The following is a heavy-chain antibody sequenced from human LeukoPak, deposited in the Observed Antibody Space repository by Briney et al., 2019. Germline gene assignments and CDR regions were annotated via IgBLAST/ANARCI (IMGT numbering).Heavy chain of an antibody. CDR3: ARSYSGYDYLDY. Sequence: GESLKISCKGSGYSFPSYWITWVRQMPGKGLEWMGRIDPSDSYTNYSPSFQGHVTISADKSISTAYPQWSSLKASDTAMYYCARSYSGYDYLDYWGQGTLVTVSS. V-gene: IGHV5-10-1*01. CDR1: GYSFPSYW. CDR2: IDPSDSYT. D-gene: IGHD5-12*01. J-gene: IGHJ4*02.